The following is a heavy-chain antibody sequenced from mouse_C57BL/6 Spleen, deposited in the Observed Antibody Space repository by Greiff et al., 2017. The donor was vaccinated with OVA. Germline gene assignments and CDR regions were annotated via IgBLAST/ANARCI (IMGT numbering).Heavy chain of an antibody. CDR1: GYTFTSYW. V-gene: IGHV1-69*01. CDR3: ARWNYGSSYVDY. CDR2: IDPSDSYT. J-gene: IGHJ2*01. D-gene: IGHD1-1*01. Sequence: QVQLKQPGAELVMPGASVKLSCKASGYTFTSYWMHWVKQRPGQGLEWIGEIDPSDSYTNYNQKFKGKSTLTVDKSSSTAYMQLSSLTSEDSAVYYCARWNYGSSYVDYWGQGTTLTVSS.